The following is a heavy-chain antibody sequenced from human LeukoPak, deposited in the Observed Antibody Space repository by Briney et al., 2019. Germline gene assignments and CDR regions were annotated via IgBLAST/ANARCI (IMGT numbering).Heavy chain of an antibody. V-gene: IGHV3-9*01. CDR1: GFTFDDYA. Sequence: GRSLRLSCAASGFTFDDYAMPWVRQAPGKGLEWVSGISWNSGSIGYADSVKGRFTISRDNSKNTLYLQMNSLRVEDTAVYYCARGAAGSLNTDYWGQGTLVTVSS. J-gene: IGHJ4*02. CDR2: ISWNSGSI. CDR3: ARGAAGSLNTDY. D-gene: IGHD6-13*01.